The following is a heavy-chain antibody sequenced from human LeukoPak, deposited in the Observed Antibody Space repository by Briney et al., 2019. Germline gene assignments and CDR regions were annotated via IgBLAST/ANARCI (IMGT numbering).Heavy chain of an antibody. Sequence: SETLSLTCAVYGGSFSGYYWSWIRQPPGKGLEWIGEINHSGSTNYNPSLKSRVTISVDTSKNQFSLKLSSVTAADTAVYYCARQQEQWLVPRYFDYWGQGTLVTVSS. J-gene: IGHJ4*02. V-gene: IGHV4-34*01. D-gene: IGHD6-19*01. CDR1: GGSFSGYY. CDR2: INHSGST. CDR3: ARQQEQWLVPRYFDY.